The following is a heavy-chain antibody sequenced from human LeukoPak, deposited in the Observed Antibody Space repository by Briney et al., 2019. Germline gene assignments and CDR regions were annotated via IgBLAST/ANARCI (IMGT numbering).Heavy chain of an antibody. CDR1: GGSFSGYY. Sequence: PSETLSLTCDVYGGSFSGYYWTWIRQPPGKGLEWIGEINHSGSTYYNPSLKSRVTMSVDTSKNQFSLKLNSVTAADTAVYYCARGGDSSGYKYWGQGTLVTVSS. CDR3: ARGGDSSGYKY. D-gene: IGHD3-22*01. CDR2: INHSGST. J-gene: IGHJ4*02. V-gene: IGHV4-34*01.